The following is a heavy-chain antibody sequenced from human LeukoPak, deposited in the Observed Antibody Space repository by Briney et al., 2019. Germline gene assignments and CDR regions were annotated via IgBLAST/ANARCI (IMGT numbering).Heavy chain of an antibody. CDR3: ARRTPQDYGSGSYYNEYYFDY. Sequence: SETLSLTCTVSGGSISSYYWSWIRQPPGKGLEWIGYIYYSGSTNYNPSLKSRVTISVDTSKNQFSLKLSSVTAADTAVYYCARRTPQDYGSGSYYNEYYFDYWGQGTLVTVSS. CDR2: IYYSGST. CDR1: GGSISSYY. D-gene: IGHD3-10*01. V-gene: IGHV4-59*12. J-gene: IGHJ4*02.